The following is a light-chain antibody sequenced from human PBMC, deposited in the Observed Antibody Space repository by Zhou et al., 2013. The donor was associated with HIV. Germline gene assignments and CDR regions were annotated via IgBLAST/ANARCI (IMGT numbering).Light chain of an antibody. CDR2: GAS. V-gene: IGKV1-39*01. CDR1: QTITTF. CDR3: QQSYNTPYI. Sequence: DIQLTQSPSSLSASVGDRVTIACRASQTITTFLNWYQKTPGKAPELLIYGASNLQSGVPSRFSGSGSGAEFTLTISSLQPADFATYYCQQSYNTPYIFGQGTKLEIK. J-gene: IGKJ2*01.